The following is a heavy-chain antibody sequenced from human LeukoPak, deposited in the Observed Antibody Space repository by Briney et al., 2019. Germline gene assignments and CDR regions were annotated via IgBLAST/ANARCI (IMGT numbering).Heavy chain of an antibody. CDR3: ARDDVSLHAFDI. V-gene: IGHV4-39*07. J-gene: IGHJ3*02. CDR1: GGSISSSSYY. CDR2: IYYSGST. Sequence: SETLSLTCTVSGGSISSSSYYWDWIRQPPGKGLEWIGSIYYSGSTYYNPSLKSRVTISGDMSKNQFSLKLRSVTAADTAVYYCARDDVSLHAFDIWGQGTMVTVSS.